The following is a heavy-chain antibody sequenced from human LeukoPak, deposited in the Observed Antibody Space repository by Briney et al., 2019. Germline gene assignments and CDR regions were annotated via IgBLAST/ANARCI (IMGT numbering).Heavy chain of an antibody. J-gene: IGHJ3*02. CDR3: ARGYCTNGVCYDAFDI. V-gene: IGHV1-2*02. CDR1: GYTFTGYY. Sequence: ASVKVSCKASGYTFTGYYVHWVRQAPGQGLEWMGWINPNSGGTNYAQKFQGRVTMTRDTSISTAYMELSRLRSDDTAVYYCARGYCTNGVCYDAFDIWGQGTMVTVSS. CDR2: INPNSGGT. D-gene: IGHD2-8*01.